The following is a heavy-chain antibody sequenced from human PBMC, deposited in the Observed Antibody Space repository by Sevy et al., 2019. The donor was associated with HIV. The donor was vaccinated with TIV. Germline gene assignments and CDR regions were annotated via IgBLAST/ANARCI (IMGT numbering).Heavy chain of an antibody. D-gene: IGHD1-26*01. CDR2: IWYDGSNK. V-gene: IGHV3-33*01. Sequence: VGSLRLSCAASGFTFSSYGMHWVRQAPGKGLEWVAVIWYDGSNKYYADSVKGRFTISRDNSKNTLYLQMNSLRAEDTAVYYCATLYSGSYRDGTYYYGMDVWGQGTTVTVSS. J-gene: IGHJ6*02. CDR1: GFTFSSYG. CDR3: ATLYSGSYRDGTYYYGMDV.